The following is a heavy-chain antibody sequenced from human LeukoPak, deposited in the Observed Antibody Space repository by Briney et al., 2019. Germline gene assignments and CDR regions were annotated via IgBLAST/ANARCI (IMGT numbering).Heavy chain of an antibody. V-gene: IGHV3-74*01. J-gene: IGHJ6*04. CDR1: GFTFSSYW. D-gene: IGHD6-19*01. CDR3: ARDFRYDSGWYLYYYYYYGMDV. CDR2: INSDGSST. Sequence: GGSLRLSCAASGFTFSSYWMHWVRQAPGKRLVWVSRINSDGSSTSYADSVKGRFTISRDNAKNTLYLQMNSLRAEDTAVYYCARDFRYDSGWYLYYYYYYGMDVWGKGTTVTVSS.